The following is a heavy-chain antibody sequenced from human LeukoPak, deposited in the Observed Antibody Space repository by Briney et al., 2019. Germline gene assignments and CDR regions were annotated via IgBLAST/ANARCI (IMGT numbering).Heavy chain of an antibody. Sequence: GGSLRLSCAASGFTISSYGMHWVSQAPGNGLEWEAVISYDGSNKYYADSVTGRFTISRDNSKNTLYLQMNSLRAEDTAVYYCAKDRVVVVPAAFDFDYWGQGTLVTVSS. CDR3: AKDRVVVVPAAFDFDY. D-gene: IGHD2-2*01. CDR2: ISYDGSNK. J-gene: IGHJ4*02. V-gene: IGHV3-30*18. CDR1: GFTISSYG.